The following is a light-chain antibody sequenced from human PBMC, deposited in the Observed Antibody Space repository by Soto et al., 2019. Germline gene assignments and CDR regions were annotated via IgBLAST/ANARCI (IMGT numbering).Light chain of an antibody. J-gene: IGLJ1*01. CDR3: SSYTRSSSFYV. CDR2: DVS. V-gene: IGLV2-14*01. Sequence: QSALTQPASVSGSPGQSITISCTGTSSDVGGYNYVSWYQQHPGKAPKLMIYDVSNRPSGVSHRFSGSKSGNTASLTISGGQADDEADYYCSSYTRSSSFYVFGTGTKLTVL. CDR1: SSDVGGYNY.